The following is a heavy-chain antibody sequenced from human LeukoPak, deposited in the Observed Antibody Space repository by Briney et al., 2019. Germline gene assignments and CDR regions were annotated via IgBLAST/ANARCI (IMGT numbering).Heavy chain of an antibody. Sequence: PSETLSLTCTVSGGSISSYYWSWIRQPPGKGLEWIGYIYYSGSTNYNPSHKSRVTISVDTSKNQFSLKLSSVTAADTAVYYCARRFGELLYRGYYYYYMDVWGKGTTVTVSS. V-gene: IGHV4-59*01. D-gene: IGHD3-10*01. CDR2: IYYSGST. CDR3: ARRFGELLYRGYYYYYMDV. J-gene: IGHJ6*03. CDR1: GGSISSYY.